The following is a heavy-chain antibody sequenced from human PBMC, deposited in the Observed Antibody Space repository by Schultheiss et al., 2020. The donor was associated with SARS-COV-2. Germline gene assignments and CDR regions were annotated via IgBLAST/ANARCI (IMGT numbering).Heavy chain of an antibody. D-gene: IGHD6-13*01. Sequence: GGSLRLSCAASGFTFDDYGMSWVRQAPGKGLEWVAVISYDGSNKYYADSVKGRFTISRDNSKNTLYLQMNSLRAEDTAVYYCARYSSSDYWGQGTLVTVSS. J-gene: IGHJ4*02. V-gene: IGHV3-30*03. CDR1: GFTFDDYG. CDR3: ARYSSSDY. CDR2: ISYDGSNK.